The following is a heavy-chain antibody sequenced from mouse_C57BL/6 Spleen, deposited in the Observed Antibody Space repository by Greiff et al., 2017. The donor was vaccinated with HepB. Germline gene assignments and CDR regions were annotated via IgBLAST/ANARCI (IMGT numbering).Heavy chain of an antibody. CDR3: AVYYDYDGGFAY. Sequence: QVQLQQPGAELVMPGASVKLSCKASGYTFTSYWMHWVKQRPGQGLEWIGELDPSDSYTNFNQKFKGKSTLTVDKSSSTAYMQLSSLTSEDSAVYYCAVYYDYDGGFAYWGQGTLVTVSA. J-gene: IGHJ3*01. D-gene: IGHD2-4*01. CDR2: LDPSDSYT. V-gene: IGHV1-69*01. CDR1: GYTFTSYW.